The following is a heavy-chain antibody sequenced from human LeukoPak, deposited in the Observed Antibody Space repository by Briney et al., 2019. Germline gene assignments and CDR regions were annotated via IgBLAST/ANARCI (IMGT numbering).Heavy chain of an antibody. CDR2: ISYDGSSK. CDR1: GFTFSSYA. D-gene: IGHD1-26*01. J-gene: IGHJ4*02. V-gene: IGHV3-30-3*01. CDR3: ASLIVGATGPIDY. Sequence: GGSLRLSCAASGFTFSSYAMHWVRQAPGKGLEWVAVISYDGSSKYYADSVKGRFTISRDNSKNTLYLQMNSLRAEDTAVYYCASLIVGATGPIDYWGQGTLVTVSS.